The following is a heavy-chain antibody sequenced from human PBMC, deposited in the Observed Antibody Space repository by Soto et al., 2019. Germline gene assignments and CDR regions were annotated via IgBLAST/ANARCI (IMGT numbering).Heavy chain of an antibody. CDR2: INHSGST. D-gene: IGHD6-13*01. CDR1: GGSFSGYY. CDR3: ARGEQQLVRRYYYYYYGMDV. Sequence: SDSTSLTSAAYGGSFSGYYWSWMRQPPGKGLEWIGEINHSGSTNYNPSLKSRVTISVDTSKNQFSLKLSSVTAADTAVYYCARGEQQLVRRYYYYYYGMDVWGQGTTVTVSS. V-gene: IGHV4-34*01. J-gene: IGHJ6*02.